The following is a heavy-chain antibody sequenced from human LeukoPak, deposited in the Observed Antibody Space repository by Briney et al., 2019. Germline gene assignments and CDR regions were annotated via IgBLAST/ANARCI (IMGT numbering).Heavy chain of an antibody. CDR3: AREWGAAGYNWFDP. V-gene: IGHV3-33*01. CDR2: IWYDGSNK. Sequence: GGSLRLSCAASGFTFSSYGMHWVRQAPGKGLEWVAVIWYDGSNKYYADSVKGRFTISRDNSKNTLYLQMNSLRAEDTAVYYCAREWGAAGYNWFDPWGQGTLVTVSS. CDR1: GFTFSSYG. D-gene: IGHD3-16*01. J-gene: IGHJ5*02.